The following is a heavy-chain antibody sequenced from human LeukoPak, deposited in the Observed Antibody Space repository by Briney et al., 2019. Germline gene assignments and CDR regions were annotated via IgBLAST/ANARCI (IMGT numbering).Heavy chain of an antibody. Sequence: SETLSLTCTVSGGSISSSSYYWGWIRQPPGKGLEWIGSIYYSGSTYYNPSLKSRVTISVDTSKNQFSLKLSSVTAADTAVYYCASGGGNFPFDYWGQGTLVTVSS. CDR3: ASGGGNFPFDY. CDR2: IYYSGST. V-gene: IGHV4-39*01. D-gene: IGHD2/OR15-2a*01. CDR1: GGSISSSSYY. J-gene: IGHJ4*02.